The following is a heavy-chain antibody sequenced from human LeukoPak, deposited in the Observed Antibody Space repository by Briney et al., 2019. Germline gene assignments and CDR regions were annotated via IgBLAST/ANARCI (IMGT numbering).Heavy chain of an antibody. CDR2: ISYDGSNK. CDR3: ARGGGYYYGSGSFFP. D-gene: IGHD3-10*01. Sequence: GRSLRLSCAASGFTFSSYAMHWVRQAPGKGQEWVAVISYDGSNKYYADSVKGRFTISRDNSKNTLYLQMNSLRAEDTAVYYCARGGGYYYGSGSFFPWGQGTLVTVSS. J-gene: IGHJ5*02. CDR1: GFTFSSYA. V-gene: IGHV3-30*01.